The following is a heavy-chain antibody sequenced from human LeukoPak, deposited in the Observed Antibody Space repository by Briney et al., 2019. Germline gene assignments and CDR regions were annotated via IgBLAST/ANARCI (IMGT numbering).Heavy chain of an antibody. D-gene: IGHD4-17*01. CDR2: IIPSFETP. CDR3: AAGHGGDYNYYDIDV. Sequence: SLKVSCKPSGGTFSSYAFTWVRQAPGQGLEWMGVIIPSFETPHYAQKFQGRVTFTADESTTTVYMELSSLKSDDTAIYYCAAGHGGDYNYYDIDVWGRGTTVTVSS. V-gene: IGHV1-69*13. J-gene: IGHJ6*04. CDR1: GGTFSSYA.